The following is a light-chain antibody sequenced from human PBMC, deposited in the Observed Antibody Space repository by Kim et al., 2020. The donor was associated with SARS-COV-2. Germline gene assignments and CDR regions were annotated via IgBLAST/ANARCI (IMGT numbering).Light chain of an antibody. Sequence: SPGERAGPACRARQSITGRYLTWYQHKPGQAPRLLIYGASSRATGIPDRFSGGGSGADFTLTIDRLQPEDFAVYYCQQYVTSLFTFGQGTRLEIK. V-gene: IGKV3-20*01. CDR1: QSITGRY. J-gene: IGKJ5*01. CDR2: GAS. CDR3: QQYVTSLFT.